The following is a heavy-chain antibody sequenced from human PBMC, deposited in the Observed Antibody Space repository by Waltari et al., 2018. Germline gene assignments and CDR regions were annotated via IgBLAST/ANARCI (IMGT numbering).Heavy chain of an antibody. CDR1: GYSISSGYY. Sequence: QVQLQESGPGLVKPSETLSLTCAVSGYSISSGYYWGWIRQPPGKGLEWIGSIYHSGSTYYTPSLKSRVTISVDTSKNQFSLKLSSVTAADTAVYYCATQYSSSWIPFDYWGQGTLVTVSS. D-gene: IGHD6-13*01. CDR2: IYHSGST. V-gene: IGHV4-38-2*01. J-gene: IGHJ4*02. CDR3: ATQYSSSWIPFDY.